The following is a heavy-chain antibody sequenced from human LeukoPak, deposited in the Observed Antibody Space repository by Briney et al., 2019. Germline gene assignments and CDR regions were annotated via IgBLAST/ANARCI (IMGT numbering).Heavy chain of an antibody. CDR2: IKRQKDDMTT. J-gene: IGHJ4*02. D-gene: IGHD3-16*01. CDR3: TTEGVSL. CDR1: GFTVSSNY. Sequence: TTGGSLRLSCAASGFTVSSNYMSWVRQAPGKGLDWVGRIKRQKDDMTTDYAASVKGRFTISRDDSKSMLYLQMTSLKVEDTAVYYCTTEGVSLWGQGTLVSVSS. V-gene: IGHV3-15*01.